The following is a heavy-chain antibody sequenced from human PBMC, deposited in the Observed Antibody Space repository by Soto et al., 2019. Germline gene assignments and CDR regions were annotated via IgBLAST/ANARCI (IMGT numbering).Heavy chain of an antibody. D-gene: IGHD6-6*01. Sequence: QVQLQQWGAGLLKPSETLSLTCAVYGGSFSGYYWSWIRQPPGKGLEWIGEINHSGSTNYNPSLKSRVTISVDTSKNQFSVKLSSVTAADTAVYYCARGPLSSPYYYYYGMDVWGQGTTVTVSS. CDR1: GGSFSGYY. CDR3: ARGPLSSPYYYYYGMDV. V-gene: IGHV4-34*01. J-gene: IGHJ6*02. CDR2: INHSGST.